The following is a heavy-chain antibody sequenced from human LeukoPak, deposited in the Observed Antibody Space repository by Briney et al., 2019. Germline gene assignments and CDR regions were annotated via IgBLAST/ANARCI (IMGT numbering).Heavy chain of an antibody. Sequence: PGGSLRLSCAASGFTVSSNYMSWVRQAPGKGLEWVSVIYSGGSTYYADSVKGRFTISRDNSKNTLYLQMNSLRAEDTAVYYCARTHHIGYSYGFDYWGQGTLVTVSS. CDR2: IYSGGST. D-gene: IGHD5-18*01. CDR3: ARTHHIGYSYGFDY. J-gene: IGHJ4*02. V-gene: IGHV3-53*01. CDR1: GFTVSSNY.